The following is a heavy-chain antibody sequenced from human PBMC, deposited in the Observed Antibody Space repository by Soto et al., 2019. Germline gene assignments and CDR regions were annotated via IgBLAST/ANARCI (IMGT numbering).Heavy chain of an antibody. CDR1: GYTFTGYY. CDR2: INPNSGGT. V-gene: IGHV1-2*04. Sequence: QVQLVQSGAEVKKPGASVKVSCKASGYTFTGYYMHSVRQAPGQGLEWMGWINPNSGGTNYAQKFQGWVTMTRDTSISTAYMELSRLRSDDTAVYYCARGVVVVPAARQLYYYYYMDVWGKGTTVTVSS. D-gene: IGHD2-2*01. J-gene: IGHJ6*03. CDR3: ARGVVVVPAARQLYYYYYMDV.